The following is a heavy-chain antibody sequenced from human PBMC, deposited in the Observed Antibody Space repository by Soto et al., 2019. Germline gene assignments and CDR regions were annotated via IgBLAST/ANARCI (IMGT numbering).Heavy chain of an antibody. J-gene: IGHJ4*02. Sequence: QITLKESGPTLVKPTQTLTLTCTFSGFSLSTSGVGVGWIRQPPGKALEWLALIYWNDDKRYSPSLKSRLTITKDTSKNQVVLTMTNMDPEDTATYYCAHTVYDSSGYYCYFDYWGQGTLVTVSS. CDR2: IYWNDDK. D-gene: IGHD3-22*01. CDR1: GFSLSTSGVG. CDR3: AHTVYDSSGYYCYFDY. V-gene: IGHV2-5*01.